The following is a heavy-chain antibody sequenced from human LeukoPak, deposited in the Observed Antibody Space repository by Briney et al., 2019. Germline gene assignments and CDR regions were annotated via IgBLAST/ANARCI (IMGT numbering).Heavy chain of an antibody. CDR3: ARRGDDFWSQAYYMDV. Sequence: PSETLSLTCAVYGGSFSGYYWSWIRQPPGKGLEWIGEINHSGSTNYNPSLKSRVTISVDTSKNQFSLKLSSVTAADTAVYYCARRGDDFWSQAYYMDVWGKGTTVTVSS. CDR2: INHSGST. CDR1: GGSFSGYY. J-gene: IGHJ6*03. D-gene: IGHD3-3*01. V-gene: IGHV4-34*01.